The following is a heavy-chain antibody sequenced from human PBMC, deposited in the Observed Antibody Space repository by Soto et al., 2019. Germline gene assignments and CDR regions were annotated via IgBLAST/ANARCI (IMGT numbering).Heavy chain of an antibody. CDR1: GFTFSDYG. CDR2: ISHDGTTQ. V-gene: IGHV3-30*18. Sequence: QVQLVESGGGVVQPGRSLRLSCAASGFTFSDYGMHWVRQAPGKGLEWVAVISHDGTTQNYLDSVKGRFTISRDNSKNTLFLEMSSLRPEDTAVYFCAKRRAGSSWYEGESWGQRTLVTVSS. D-gene: IGHD6-13*01. CDR3: AKRRAGSSWYEGES. J-gene: IGHJ4*02.